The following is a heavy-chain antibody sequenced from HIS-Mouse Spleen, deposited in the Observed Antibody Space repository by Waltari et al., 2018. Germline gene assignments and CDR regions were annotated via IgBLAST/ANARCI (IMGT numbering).Heavy chain of an antibody. J-gene: IGHJ3*02. V-gene: IGHV6-1*01. CDR3: ARETGLEQWLAWAAFDI. CDR1: GDSVSSNSAA. D-gene: IGHD6-19*01. CDR2: TYYRSKWYN. Sequence: QVQLQQSGPGLVKPSQTLSLTCAISGDSVSSNSAALNWIRQSPSRCLKWLGRTYYRSKWYNDYAVSMKSRITINPDTSKNQFSLQLNYVTPEDTAVYYCARETGLEQWLAWAAFDIWGQGTMVTVSS.